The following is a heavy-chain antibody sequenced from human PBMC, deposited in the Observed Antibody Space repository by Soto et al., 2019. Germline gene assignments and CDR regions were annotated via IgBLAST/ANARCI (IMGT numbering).Heavy chain of an antibody. CDR3: ANDRYVNHLDPREIDY. Sequence: PGGSLRLSCAASGFTFSSYGMHWVRQAPGKGLEWVAVISYDGSNKYYADSVKGRFTISRDNSKNTLYLQMNSLTAEDTAVYYCANDRYVNHLDPREIDYWGQGTLVTVSS. D-gene: IGHD3-16*01. CDR2: ISYDGSNK. V-gene: IGHV3-30*18. J-gene: IGHJ4*02. CDR1: GFTFSSYG.